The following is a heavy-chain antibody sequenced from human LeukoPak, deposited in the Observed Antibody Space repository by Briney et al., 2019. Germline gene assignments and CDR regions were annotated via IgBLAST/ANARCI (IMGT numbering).Heavy chain of an antibody. V-gene: IGHV3-74*01. Sequence: GGSLRLSCAASGLTFSSHWMHWVRQAPGKGLVWVSRITNDGSSTTYADSVKGRFTISRDNAKNSLFLQMNSLKVEDTGVYFCARAGSNWNYVYWGQGTLVTVSS. CDR1: GLTFSSHW. CDR2: ITNDGSST. J-gene: IGHJ4*02. CDR3: ARAGSNWNYVY. D-gene: IGHD1-20*01.